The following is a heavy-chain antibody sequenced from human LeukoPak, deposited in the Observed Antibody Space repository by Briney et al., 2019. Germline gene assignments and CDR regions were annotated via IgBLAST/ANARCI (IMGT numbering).Heavy chain of an antibody. CDR1: GFTFGDYT. CDR3: TREIAVAGTLGY. J-gene: IGHJ4*02. CDR2: IRSKAYGGTT. Sequence: GGSLRLSCTASGFTFGDYTMNRVRQAPGKGLEWVGFIRSKAYGGTTEYAASVKGRFTISRDDSKSIAYLQMNSLKTEDTAVYYCTREIAVAGTLGYWGQGTLVTVSS. D-gene: IGHD6-19*01. V-gene: IGHV3-49*04.